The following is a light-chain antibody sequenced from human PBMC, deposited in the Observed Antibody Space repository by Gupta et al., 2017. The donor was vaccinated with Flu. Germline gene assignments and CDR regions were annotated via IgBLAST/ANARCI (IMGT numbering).Light chain of an antibody. Sequence: QKVTISCSGSNSNIGNNFVSWYQQRPGATPKLLIYDNNKRPAGIPDRFSGSKSGTSATLGITGRQTGDEADYYCGTLDNNLRGVFGGGTKLTVL. CDR3: GTLDNNLRGV. CDR1: NSNIGNNF. V-gene: IGLV1-51*01. CDR2: DNN. J-gene: IGLJ3*02.